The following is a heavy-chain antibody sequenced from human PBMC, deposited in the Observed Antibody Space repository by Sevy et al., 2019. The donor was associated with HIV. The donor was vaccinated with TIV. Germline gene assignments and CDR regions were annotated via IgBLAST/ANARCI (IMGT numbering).Heavy chain of an antibody. CDR1: GGSISSYY. J-gene: IGHJ6*03. CDR2: IYYSGST. CDR3: ARQGSSWYLDYYYMDV. V-gene: IGHV4-59*08. D-gene: IGHD6-13*01. Sequence: SETLSPTCTVSGGSISSYYWSWIRQPPGKGLEWIGYIYYSGSTNYNPSLKSRVTISVDTSKNQFSLKLSSVTAADTAVYYCARQGSSWYLDYYYMDVWGKGTTVTVSS.